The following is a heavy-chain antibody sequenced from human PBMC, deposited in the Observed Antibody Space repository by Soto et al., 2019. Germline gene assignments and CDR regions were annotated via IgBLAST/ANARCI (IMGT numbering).Heavy chain of an antibody. D-gene: IGHD2-15*01. Sequence: GGSLRLSCAASGFTFSSYSMNWVRQAPGKGLEWVSSISSSSSYIYYADSVKGRFTISRDNAKNSLYLQMNSLRAEDTAVYYCARDQPQKLRRDSRYYYYGMDVWGQGTTVTVSS. CDR2: ISSSSSYI. J-gene: IGHJ6*02. CDR1: GFTFSSYS. CDR3: ARDQPQKLRRDSRYYYYGMDV. V-gene: IGHV3-21*01.